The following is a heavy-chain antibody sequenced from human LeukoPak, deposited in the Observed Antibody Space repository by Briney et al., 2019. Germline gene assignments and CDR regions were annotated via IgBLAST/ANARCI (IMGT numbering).Heavy chain of an antibody. Sequence: SETLSLTCTVSGGSISSTNNYWAWIRQPPGKGLEWIGEINHSGSTNYNPSLKSRVTISVDTSKNQFSLKLSSVTAADTAVYYCARRKPRGYSSSWYACWFDPWGQGTLVTVSS. CDR2: INHSGST. CDR1: GGSISSTNNY. CDR3: ARRKPRGYSSSWYACWFDP. V-gene: IGHV4-39*07. D-gene: IGHD6-13*01. J-gene: IGHJ5*02.